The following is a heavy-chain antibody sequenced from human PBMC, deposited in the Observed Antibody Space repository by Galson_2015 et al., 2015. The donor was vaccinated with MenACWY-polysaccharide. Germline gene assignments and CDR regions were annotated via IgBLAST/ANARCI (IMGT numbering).Heavy chain of an antibody. CDR3: AGLEAGSPFDWFDP. J-gene: IGHJ5*02. CDR2: IHYSGST. CDR1: GGSMSRYK. D-gene: IGHD6-19*01. V-gene: IGHV4-59*01. Sequence: SETLSLTCTVSGGSMSRYKWAWIRQPPGKGLEWIGYIHYSGSTKKNPSLESRVTISVDTSKNRFSLNLNSVTAADTAVYYCAGLEAGSPFDWFDPWGQGALVTVSS.